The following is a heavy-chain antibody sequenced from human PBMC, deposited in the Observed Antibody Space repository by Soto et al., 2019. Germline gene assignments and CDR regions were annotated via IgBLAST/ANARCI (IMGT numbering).Heavy chain of an antibody. J-gene: IGHJ5*02. Sequence: GGSLRLSCATSGFTFSSFAMSWVRQAPGKGLEWVSTVTGSGDDTYAESVKGRFTVSRDISKSTLYLQMSSLRAEDTAVYYCAGRGQNVIPRYFDPWGQGTLVTVSS. D-gene: IGHD3-16*02. CDR2: VTGSGDDT. CDR3: AGRGQNVIPRYFDP. V-gene: IGHV3-23*01. CDR1: GFTFSSFA.